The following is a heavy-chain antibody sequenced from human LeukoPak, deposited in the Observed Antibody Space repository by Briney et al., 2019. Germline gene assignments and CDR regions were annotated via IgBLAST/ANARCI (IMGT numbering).Heavy chain of an antibody. Sequence: LSLTCAVSGGSISSSNWWSWVRQPPGKGLEWVSYISSSDNTFYYADSVKGRFTISRDNAKNSLYLHMNSLRVDDTAVYYCAADGGKDVFDYWGQGTLVTVSS. D-gene: IGHD5-24*01. J-gene: IGHJ4*02. CDR1: GGSISSSNW. CDR2: ISSSDNTF. CDR3: AADGGKDVFDY. V-gene: IGHV3-11*04.